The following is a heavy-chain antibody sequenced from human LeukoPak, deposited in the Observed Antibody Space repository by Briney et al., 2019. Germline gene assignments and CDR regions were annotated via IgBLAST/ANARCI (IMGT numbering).Heavy chain of an antibody. CDR1: GFTFSTSS. D-gene: IGHD2-2*01. CDR3: ATGPNTSPFDY. V-gene: IGHV3-48*01. CDR2: ISSGSGTI. J-gene: IGHJ4*02. Sequence: PGRSLRLSCAASGFTFSTSSMNWVRQAPGKGLEWISYISSGSGTIYYADSVKGRFTISKDTAKNSLSLQMNSLRVEDTAVYYCATGPNTSPFDYWGQGTLVTVSS.